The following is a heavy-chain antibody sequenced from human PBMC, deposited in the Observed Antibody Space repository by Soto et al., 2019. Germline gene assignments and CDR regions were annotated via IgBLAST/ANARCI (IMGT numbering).Heavy chain of an antibody. J-gene: IGHJ5*02. CDR2: IDWNSAGI. CDR1: GFNFDDYA. CDR3: ARDMEAVARRGGWFDP. Sequence: EVQLVESGGGLVQPGGSLRLSCATSGFNFDDYAMDWLRQVPGKGLEWVSSIDWNSAGIAYADSVRGRFTISRDNAKKSLYLLMNRLRVEDTAFYYCARDMEAVARRGGWFDPWGQGTLVTVSS. D-gene: IGHD6-19*01. V-gene: IGHV3-9*01.